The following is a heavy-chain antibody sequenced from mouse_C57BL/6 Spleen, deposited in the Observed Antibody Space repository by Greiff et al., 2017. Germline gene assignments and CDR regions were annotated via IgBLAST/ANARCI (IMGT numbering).Heavy chain of an antibody. CDR3: TIYYDSLFAY. J-gene: IGHJ3*01. CDR2: IDPENGDT. CDR1: GFNINDDY. Sequence: EVQLQQSGAELVRPGASVKLSCTASGFNINDDYMHWVKQRPEQGLEWIGWIDPENGDTEYASKFQGKATITADTSSNTAYLQLSSLTSEDTAVYYCTIYYDSLFAYWGQGTLVTVSA. D-gene: IGHD2-4*01. V-gene: IGHV14-4*01.